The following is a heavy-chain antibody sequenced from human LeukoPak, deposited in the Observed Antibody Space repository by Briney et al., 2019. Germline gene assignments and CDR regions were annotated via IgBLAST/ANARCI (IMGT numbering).Heavy chain of an antibody. V-gene: IGHV1-2*02. Sequence: ASVKVSCKASGYTFTGYYMHWVRQAPGQGLEWMGWINPNSGGTNYAQKYQGRVTMTRDTSISTAYMELSRLRSDDTAVYYCARGMYYDSSGYRRGWGQGTLVTVSS. D-gene: IGHD3-22*01. CDR2: INPNSGGT. CDR3: ARGMYYDSSGYRRG. J-gene: IGHJ4*02. CDR1: GYTFTGYY.